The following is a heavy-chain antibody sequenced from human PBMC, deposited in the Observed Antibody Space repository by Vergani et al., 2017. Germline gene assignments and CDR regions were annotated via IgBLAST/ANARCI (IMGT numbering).Heavy chain of an antibody. J-gene: IGHJ4*02. Sequence: EVELVQSGPEMRKPGESLKISCKGSEYSFGNYWIGWVRQMPGKGLEWMGIIYPADSDTRYSPSFQGQVTISADKSISTAFLQWDSLKASETALYYCARHTTYTDSWGQGTLVTFSS. CDR2: IYPADSDT. CDR1: EYSFGNYW. V-gene: IGHV5-51*01. CDR3: ARHTTYTDS. D-gene: IGHD1-1*01.